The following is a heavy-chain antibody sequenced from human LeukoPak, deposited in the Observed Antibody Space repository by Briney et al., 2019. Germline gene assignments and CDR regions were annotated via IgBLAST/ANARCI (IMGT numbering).Heavy chain of an antibody. CDR3: ARGRNAQLPRGYYYYYGMDV. Sequence: SQTLSLTCTVSGGSINSGSYYWSWIRQPPGKGLEWIGEINHSGSTNYNPSLKSRVTISVDTSKNQFSLKLSSVTAADTAVYYCARGRNAQLPRGYYYYYGMDVWGKGTTVTVSS. CDR1: GGSINSGSYY. CDR2: INHSGST. D-gene: IGHD2-2*01. V-gene: IGHV4-39*07. J-gene: IGHJ6*04.